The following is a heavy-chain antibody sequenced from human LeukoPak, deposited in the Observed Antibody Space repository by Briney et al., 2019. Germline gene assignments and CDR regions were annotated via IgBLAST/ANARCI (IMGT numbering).Heavy chain of an antibody. Sequence: GGSLRLSCAASEFTFSSYWMHWVRQAPGKGLVWVSRINSDGSSTSYADSVKGRFTISRDNAKNTLYLQMKSLRAEDTAVYCCARGFTIFGVVNDAFDIWGQGTMVTVSS. CDR2: INSDGSST. J-gene: IGHJ3*02. CDR1: EFTFSSYW. D-gene: IGHD3-3*01. CDR3: ARGFTIFGVVNDAFDI. V-gene: IGHV3-74*01.